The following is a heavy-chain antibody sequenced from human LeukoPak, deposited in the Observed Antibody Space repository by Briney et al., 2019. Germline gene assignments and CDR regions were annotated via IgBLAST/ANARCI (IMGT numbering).Heavy chain of an antibody. Sequence: ASVKVSCKASGYTFTGYYMHWLRQAPGQGRAWMGWINPNSGGTNYAQKFQGRVTMTRDTSISTAYMELSRLRSDDTAVYSCARGGPGPVAYYYDSSGYYYYDYWGEGTLVTVSS. CDR3: ARGGPGPVAYYYDSSGYYYYDY. CDR1: GYTFTGYY. J-gene: IGHJ4*02. V-gene: IGHV1-2*02. D-gene: IGHD3-22*01. CDR2: INPNSGGT.